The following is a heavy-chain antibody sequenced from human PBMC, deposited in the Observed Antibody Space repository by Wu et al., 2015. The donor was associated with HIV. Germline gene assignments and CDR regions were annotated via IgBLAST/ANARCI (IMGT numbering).Heavy chain of an antibody. D-gene: IGHD3-10*01. J-gene: IGHJ3*02. CDR3: TRDELFRVDDAFDM. Sequence: QVQLVQSGAEVKKPGASVKVSCKASGYTFTAFYLHWVRQAPGQNFEWMGWTNVNTGGTNYAPKFQGRVTMTRDTSISTAYIELSGLTSDDTAVYYCTRDELFRVDDAFDMWGQGTLVTVSS. CDR1: GYTFTAFY. V-gene: IGHV1-2*02. CDR2: TNVNTGGT.